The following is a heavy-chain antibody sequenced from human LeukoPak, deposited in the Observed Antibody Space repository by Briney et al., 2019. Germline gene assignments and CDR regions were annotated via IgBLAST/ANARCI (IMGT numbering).Heavy chain of an antibody. CDR3: ARDRVVVAATGVYYFDY. D-gene: IGHD2-15*01. J-gene: IGHJ4*02. CDR2: IWYDGSNK. Sequence: GGSLRLSCAASGFTFSSYAMHWVRQAPGKGLEWVAVIWYDGSNKYYADSVKGRFTISRDNSKNTLYLQMNGLRAEDTAVYYCARDRVVVAATGVYYFDYGGQGTLVTVSS. V-gene: IGHV3-33*01. CDR1: GFTFSSYA.